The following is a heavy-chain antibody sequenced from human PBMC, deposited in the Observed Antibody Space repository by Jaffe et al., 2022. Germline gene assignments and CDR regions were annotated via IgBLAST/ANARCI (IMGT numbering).Heavy chain of an antibody. D-gene: IGHD6-13*01. J-gene: IGHJ6*03. Sequence: QVQLQQWGAGLLKPSETLSLTCAVYGGSFSGYYWSWIRQPPGKGLEWIGEINHSGSTNYNPSLKSRVTISVDTSKNQFSLKLSSVTAADTAVYYCARLGPTPPGIAAAGITGPYYYYYYYMDVWGKGTTVTVSS. CDR1: GGSFSGYY. CDR3: ARLGPTPPGIAAAGITGPYYYYYYYMDV. CDR2: INHSGST. V-gene: IGHV4-34*01.